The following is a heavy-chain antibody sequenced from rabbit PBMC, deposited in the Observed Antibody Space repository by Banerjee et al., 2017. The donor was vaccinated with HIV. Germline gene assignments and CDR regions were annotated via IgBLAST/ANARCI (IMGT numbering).Heavy chain of an antibody. CDR1: GFDFSSNA. Sequence: QEQLVESRGGLVQPEGSLTLTCKASGFDFSSNAMCWVRQAPGKGPEWIACIYNGDGSTYYASWVNGRFPISSHNAQNTLYLQLNSLTAADTATYFCARDRDWTLDLWGQGTLVTVS. J-gene: IGHJ4*01. CDR2: IYNGDGST. V-gene: IGHV1S47*01. D-gene: IGHD4-2*01. CDR3: ARDRDWTLDL.